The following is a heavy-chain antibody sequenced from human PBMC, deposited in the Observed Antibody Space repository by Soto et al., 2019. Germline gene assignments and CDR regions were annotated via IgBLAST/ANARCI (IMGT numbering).Heavy chain of an antibody. CDR2: IYYTGST. D-gene: IGHD2-8*01. Sequence: SETLSLTCSVSGGYVHSYYWSWLRQSPGRGLEWIAYIYYTGSTKYNPSLKSRATISLDTSKNEVYLKMTSVTAADTAVYCCARARVRGVSPDYDFWGQGTQVTVSS. CDR3: ARARVRGVSPDYDF. CDR1: GGYVHSYY. J-gene: IGHJ4*02. V-gene: IGHV4-59*02.